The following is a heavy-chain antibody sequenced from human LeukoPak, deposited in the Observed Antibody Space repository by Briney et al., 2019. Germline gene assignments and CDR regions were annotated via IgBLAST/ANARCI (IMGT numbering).Heavy chain of an antibody. V-gene: IGHV3-48*03. CDR1: GFTFSSCE. CDR2: ISNSGSSK. J-gene: IGHJ1*01. D-gene: IGHD3-10*01. Sequence: PGGSLTPSCAASGFTFSSCEMNWVRQAPGKGLEWLSYISNSGSSKYYADSVRGRFTVSRDNAKNSLYLQMNSVRAEDTAVYYCARDFGSGSFFQHWGQGTLVTVSS. CDR3: ARDFGSGSFFQH.